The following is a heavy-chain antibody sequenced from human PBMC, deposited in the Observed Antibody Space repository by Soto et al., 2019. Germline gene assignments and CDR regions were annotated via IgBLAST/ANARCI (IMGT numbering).Heavy chain of an antibody. CDR3: AKATYYYDSSGYYPFDY. CDR2: ISGSGGST. Sequence: GGSLRLSCAASGFTFSSYAMSWVRQAPGKGLEWVSAISGSGGSTYYADSVKGRFTISRDNSKNTLYLQMNSLRAEDTAVYYCAKATYYYDSSGYYPFDYWGQGTMVTVYS. D-gene: IGHD3-22*01. CDR1: GFTFSSYA. J-gene: IGHJ4*02. V-gene: IGHV3-23*01.